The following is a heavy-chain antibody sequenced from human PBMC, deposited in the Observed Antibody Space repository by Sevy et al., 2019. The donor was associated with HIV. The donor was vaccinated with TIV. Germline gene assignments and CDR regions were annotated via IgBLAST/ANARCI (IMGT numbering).Heavy chain of an antibody. V-gene: IGHV1-18*01. D-gene: IGHD3-3*01. CDR1: GYTFTSYG. CDR3: ASDKGPSLRITIFGVVIDY. J-gene: IGHJ4*02. CDR2: ISAYNGNT. Sequence: ASVKVSCKASGYTFTSYGISWVRQAPGQGLEWMGWISAYNGNTNYAQKLQGRVTMTTDTSTSTAYLELRSLRSDDPAVYYCASDKGPSLRITIFGVVIDYWGQVTLVTVSS.